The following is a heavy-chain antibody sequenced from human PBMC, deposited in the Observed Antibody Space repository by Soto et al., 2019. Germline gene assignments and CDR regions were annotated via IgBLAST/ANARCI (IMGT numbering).Heavy chain of an antibody. D-gene: IGHD3-22*01. CDR1: GYTFTTYD. CDR3: ARYHYYYCMDV. Sequence: QVQLVQSGAEVRKPGASAKVSCKASGYTFTTYDINWVRQATGQGLEWMGWMNPNSGNTVYAQKFQGRVTMTRNTSINTAYMELTRLPSDDTAVYYCARYHYYYCMDVWGQGTTVTVSS. CDR2: MNPNSGNT. J-gene: IGHJ6*02. V-gene: IGHV1-8*01.